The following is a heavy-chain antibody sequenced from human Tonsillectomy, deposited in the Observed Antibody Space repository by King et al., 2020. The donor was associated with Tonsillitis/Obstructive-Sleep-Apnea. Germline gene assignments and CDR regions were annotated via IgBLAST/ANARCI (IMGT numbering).Heavy chain of an antibody. D-gene: IGHD3-3*02. V-gene: IGHV2-70*11. J-gene: IGHJ6*04. Sequence: VTLKESGPALVKTTQTLTLTCTFSGFLLSTSGMCVTWIRQPPGKALEGLARLDWDDDKYYSTALKTRRTISKDTAKNQVVLTMTNMNPLDTATYYCARKPFLGVDVWGKGTTVTVSS. CDR3: ARKPFLGVDV. CDR1: GFLLSTSGMC. CDR2: LDWDDDK.